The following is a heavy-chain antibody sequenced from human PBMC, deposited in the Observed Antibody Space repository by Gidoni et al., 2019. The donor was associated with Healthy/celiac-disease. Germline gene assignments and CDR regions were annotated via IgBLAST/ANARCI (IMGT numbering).Heavy chain of an antibody. CDR3: ARDCSGGSCYSEYYYYGMDV. D-gene: IGHD2-15*01. Sequence: QVQLVQSGAEVKKPGSSVTVSCKASGGTFSSSALSWVRQAPGQGLEWMGGIIPIFGTANYAQKFQGRVTITADESTSTAYMELSSLRSEDTAVYYCARDCSGGSCYSEYYYYGMDVWGQGTTVTVSS. J-gene: IGHJ6*02. CDR2: IIPIFGTA. CDR1: GGTFSSSA. V-gene: IGHV1-69*01.